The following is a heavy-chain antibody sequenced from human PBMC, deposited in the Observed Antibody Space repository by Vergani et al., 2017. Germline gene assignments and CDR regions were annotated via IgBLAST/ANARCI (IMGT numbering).Heavy chain of an antibody. CDR2: IYSGGSST. Sequence: EVQLLESGGGLVQPGGSLRLSCAASGFTFSSYAMSWVRQAPGKGLEWVSVIYSGGSSTYYADSVKGRFTISRDNSKNTLYLQMNSLRAEDTAVYYCARVSGYCSSTSCYTDDEYFQHWGQGTLVTVSS. CDR1: GFTFSSYA. V-gene: IGHV3-23*03. D-gene: IGHD2-2*02. J-gene: IGHJ1*01. CDR3: ARVSGYCSSTSCYTDDEYFQH.